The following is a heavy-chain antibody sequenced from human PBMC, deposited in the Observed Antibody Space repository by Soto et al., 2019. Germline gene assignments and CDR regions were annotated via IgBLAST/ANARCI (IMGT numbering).Heavy chain of an antibody. CDR3: ARSESEDFWSGYYFDY. CDR1: GGSISSYY. J-gene: IGHJ4*02. Sequence: SETLSLTCTVSGGSISSYYWSWIRQPPGKGLEWIGYNYYSGSTNSTPSFKSRVTISVDTSKTQFSLKLSSVTAADTAVYYCARSESEDFWSGYYFDYWGQGTLVTVPS. CDR2: NYYSGST. D-gene: IGHD3-3*01. V-gene: IGHV4-59*01.